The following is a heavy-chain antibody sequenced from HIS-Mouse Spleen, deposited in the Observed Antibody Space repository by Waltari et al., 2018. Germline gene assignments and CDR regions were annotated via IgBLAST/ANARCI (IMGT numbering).Heavy chain of an antibody. D-gene: IGHD6-13*01. V-gene: IGHV4-39*07. CDR1: CGSISSSRYY. J-gene: IGHJ2*01. CDR2: IYYSGST. CDR3: AREIPYSSSWYDWYFDL. Sequence: QLQLQESGPGLVKPSETLSLTCTVSCGSISSSRYYWGRIRQPPGKGLEWIGSIYYSGSTYYNPSLKSRVTISVDTSKNQFSLKLSSVTAADTAVYYCAREIPYSSSWYDWYFDLWGRGTLVTVSS.